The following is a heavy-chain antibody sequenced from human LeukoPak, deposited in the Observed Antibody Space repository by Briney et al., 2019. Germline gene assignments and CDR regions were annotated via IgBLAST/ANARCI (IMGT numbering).Heavy chain of an antibody. Sequence: KPSETLSLTCTVSGGSISSSSYYWGWIRQPPGKGLEWIGSIYSSGSAYYNPSLKSRVTISVDTSKNQFSLRLSSVTAADTAVYYCQSRYLEWLLEYWGQGTLVTVSS. CDR3: QSRYLEWLLEY. V-gene: IGHV4-39*01. D-gene: IGHD3-3*01. J-gene: IGHJ4*02. CDR2: IYSSGSA. CDR1: GGSISSSSYY.